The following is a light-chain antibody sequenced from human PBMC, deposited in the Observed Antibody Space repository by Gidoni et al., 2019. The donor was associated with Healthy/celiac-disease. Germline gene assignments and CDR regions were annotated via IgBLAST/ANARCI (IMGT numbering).Light chain of an antibody. CDR2: AAS. V-gene: IGKV1-39*01. CDR3: QQSYSTPPST. CDR1: QSISSY. Sequence: IQITQSPSSLSASLGQRVTITCRASQSISSYLNWYQQKPGKAPKLLIYAASSLQSGVPSRLSGSGSGTDFTLSISSLQPEDFATYYCQQSYSTPPSTFGQGTKVEIK. J-gene: IGKJ1*01.